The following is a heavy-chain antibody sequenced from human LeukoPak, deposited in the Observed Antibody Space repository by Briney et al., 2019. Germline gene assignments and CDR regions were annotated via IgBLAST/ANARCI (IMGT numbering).Heavy chain of an antibody. D-gene: IGHD6-13*01. V-gene: IGHV4-59*01. Sequence: SETLSLTCTVSGGSICTYYWSWIRQPPGKGLEWIGYISDSGSTNYNPSLKSRVTISVDTSKNQFSLKLSSVTAADTAVYYCARGGYSSTFYYFDYWGQGTLVTVSS. CDR2: ISDSGST. J-gene: IGHJ4*02. CDR3: ARGGYSSTFYYFDY. CDR1: GGSICTYY.